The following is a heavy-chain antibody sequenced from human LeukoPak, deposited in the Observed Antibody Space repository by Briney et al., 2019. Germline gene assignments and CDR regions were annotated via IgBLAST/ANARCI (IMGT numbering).Heavy chain of an antibody. CDR1: GGSISGYY. D-gene: IGHD3-16*01. V-gene: IGHV4-59*08. CDR3: ARIPPSGDYLGVFDS. Sequence: SETLSLTCTVSGGSISGYYWSWIRQPPGKGLDYIGYIYYSRSTNYNPSLKSRVTISVDTSKNQFSLQLSSVTAADTAVYYCARIPPSGDYLGVFDSWGQGTLVTVSS. J-gene: IGHJ5*01. CDR2: IYYSRST.